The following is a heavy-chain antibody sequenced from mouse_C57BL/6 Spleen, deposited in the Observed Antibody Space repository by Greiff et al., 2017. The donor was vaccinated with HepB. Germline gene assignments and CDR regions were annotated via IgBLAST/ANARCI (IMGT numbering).Heavy chain of an antibody. CDR2: IDPETGGT. J-gene: IGHJ2*01. D-gene: IGHD2-3*01. V-gene: IGHV1-15*01. CDR1: GYTFTDYE. CDR3: TRRDGYLFDY. Sequence: VQLVESGAELVRPGASVTLSCKASGYTFTDYEMHWVKQTPVHGLEWIGAIDPETGGTAYNQKFKGKAILTADKSSSTAYMELRSLTSEDSAVYYCTRRDGYLFDYWGQGTTLTVSS.